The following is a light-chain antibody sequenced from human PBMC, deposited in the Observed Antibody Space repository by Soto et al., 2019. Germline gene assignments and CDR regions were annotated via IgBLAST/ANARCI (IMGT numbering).Light chain of an antibody. J-gene: IGKJ4*01. CDR3: QQYYSTLLT. Sequence: DIVMTQSPDSLAVSLGERATINCKSSQSVLYSSNNKNYLAWYQQKPGQPPKLLIYWASARESGVPDRFNGGGSGTDFTLSISSLQAEDVAVYYCQQYYSTLLTFGGGTKVEIK. V-gene: IGKV4-1*01. CDR2: WAS. CDR1: QSVLYSSNNKNY.